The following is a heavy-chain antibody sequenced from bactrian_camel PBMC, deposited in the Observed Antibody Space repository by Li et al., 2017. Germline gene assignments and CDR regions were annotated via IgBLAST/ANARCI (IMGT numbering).Heavy chain of an antibody. CDR3: ASSQALAACDNPLAYHS. CDR1: ARHNDYC. D-gene: IGHD1*01. Sequence: HVQLVESGGGSVQPGGSLTLSCVAVARHNDYCMGWFRQVPGKEREGLAAFDGDGSGRATYADSVKGRFTLSRDNAKNTVYLQMNSLKPEDTAMYYCASSQALAACDNPLAYHSWGQGTQVTVS. V-gene: IGHV3S26*01. J-gene: IGHJ4*01. CDR2: FDGDGSGRA.